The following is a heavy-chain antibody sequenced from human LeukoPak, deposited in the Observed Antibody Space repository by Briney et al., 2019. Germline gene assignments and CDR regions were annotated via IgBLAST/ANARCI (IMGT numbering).Heavy chain of an antibody. CDR3: ARVSSSSGYSSGWADY. D-gene: IGHD6-19*01. CDR1: GGTFSSYA. Sequence: ASVKVSCKASGGTFSSYAISWVRQAPGQGLEWMGRIIPILGIANYAQKFQGRVTITADKSTSTAYMELSSLRSEDTAVYYCARVSSSSGYSSGWADYWGQGTLVTASS. J-gene: IGHJ4*02. CDR2: IIPILGIA. V-gene: IGHV1-69*04.